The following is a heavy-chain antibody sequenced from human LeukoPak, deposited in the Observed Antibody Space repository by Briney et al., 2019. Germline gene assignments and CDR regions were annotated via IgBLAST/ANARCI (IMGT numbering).Heavy chain of an antibody. CDR3: ATTSGYSSSWYGGDFNY. J-gene: IGHJ4*02. D-gene: IGHD6-13*01. V-gene: IGHV3-30*03. CDR1: GFTFSSYG. CDR2: ISYDGSNK. Sequence: GGSLRLSCAASGFTFSSYGMHWVRQAPGKGLEWVAVISYDGSNKYYADSVKGRFTISRDNPKNTLYLQMNSLRAEDTAVYYCATTSGYSSSWYGGDFNYWGQGTLVTVSS.